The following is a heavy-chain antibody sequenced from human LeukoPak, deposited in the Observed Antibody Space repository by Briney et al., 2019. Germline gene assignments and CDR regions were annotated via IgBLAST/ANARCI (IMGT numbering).Heavy chain of an antibody. D-gene: IGHD3-9*01. CDR3: AREMVVLRYFDWLGGPIDY. Sequence: GGSLRLFCAASGFTFSSYSMNWVRQAPGKGLEWVSSISSSSSYIYYADSVKGRFTISRDNAKNSLYLQMNSLRAEDTAVYYCAREMVVLRYFDWLGGPIDYWGQGTLVTVSS. J-gene: IGHJ4*02. V-gene: IGHV3-21*01. CDR2: ISSSSSYI. CDR1: GFTFSSYS.